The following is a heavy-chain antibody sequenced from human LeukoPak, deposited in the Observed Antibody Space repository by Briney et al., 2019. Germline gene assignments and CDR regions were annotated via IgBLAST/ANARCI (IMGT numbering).Heavy chain of an antibody. Sequence: PSETLSLTCAVYGGSFSGYYWSWIRQPPGKGLEWIGEINHSGSTNYNPSLKSRVTISVDTSKNQFSLKLSSVTAADTAVYYCARHLLLWFGETGGPHGMDVWGQGTTVTVSS. CDR1: GGSFSGYY. CDR3: ARHLLLWFGETGGPHGMDV. V-gene: IGHV4-34*01. CDR2: INHSGST. D-gene: IGHD3-10*01. J-gene: IGHJ6*02.